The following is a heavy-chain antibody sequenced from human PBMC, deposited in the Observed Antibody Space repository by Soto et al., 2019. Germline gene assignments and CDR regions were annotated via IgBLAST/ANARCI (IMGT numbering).Heavy chain of an antibody. CDR2: IDPSDSQT. D-gene: IGHD3-22*01. CDR3: PRQIYDSDTDPNFQYYFDS. Sequence: GESLKISCKGSGYSFAGYWITWVRQKPGKGLEWMGRIDPSDSQTYYSPSFRGHVTISATKSITTVFLQWSSLRASDTAMYYCPRQIYDSDTDPNFQYYFDSWGQGTPVTVSS. V-gene: IGHV5-10-1*01. J-gene: IGHJ4*02. CDR1: GYSFAGYW.